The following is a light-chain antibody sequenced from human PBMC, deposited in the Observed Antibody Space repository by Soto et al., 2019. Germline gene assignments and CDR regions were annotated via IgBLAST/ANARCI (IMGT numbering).Light chain of an antibody. CDR2: NFL. Sequence: QSVLTQPASVSGSPGQSITISCTGTSSDVGGYNYVSWYQHHPGKAPKLIIYNFLNRPSGISNHFSGSKSGNTASLTISGLQAEDEADYYCSSYTSRSTVVFGGGTKLTVL. V-gene: IGLV2-14*03. CDR3: SSYTSRSTVV. J-gene: IGLJ7*01. CDR1: SSDVGGYNY.